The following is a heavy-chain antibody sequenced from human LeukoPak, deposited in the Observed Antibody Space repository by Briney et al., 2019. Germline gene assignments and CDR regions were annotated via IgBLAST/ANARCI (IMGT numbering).Heavy chain of an antibody. CDR1: GFTFDDYG. D-gene: IGHD3-3*01. CDR3: ARTVPITIFGSFDY. J-gene: IGHJ4*02. Sequence: PGGSLRLSCAASGFTFDDYGMSWVRQAPGKGLEWVSGINWNGGSTGYADSVKGRFTISRDNAKNSLYLQMNSLRAEDTALYYCARTVPITIFGSFDYWGQGTLVTVSS. CDR2: INWNGGST. V-gene: IGHV3-20*04.